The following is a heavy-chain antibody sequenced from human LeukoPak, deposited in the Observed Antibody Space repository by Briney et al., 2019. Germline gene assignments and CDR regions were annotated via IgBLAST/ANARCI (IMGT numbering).Heavy chain of an antibody. D-gene: IGHD1-26*01. CDR3: ARDGHSGSYPYYFDY. CDR1: GGSFSGYY. J-gene: IGHJ4*02. V-gene: IGHV4-4*07. CDR2: IYTSGST. Sequence: NSSETLSLTCAVYGGSFSGYYWNWIRQPPGKGLEWIGRIYTSGSTNYNPSLKSRVTMSVDTSKNQFSLKLSSVTAADTAVYYCARDGHSGSYPYYFDYWGQGTLVTVSS.